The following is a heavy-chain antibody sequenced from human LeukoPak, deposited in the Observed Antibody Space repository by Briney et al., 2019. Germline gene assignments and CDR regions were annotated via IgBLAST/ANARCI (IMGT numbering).Heavy chain of an antibody. V-gene: IGHV3-48*04. J-gene: IGHJ4*02. CDR2: IDKSSSPI. Sequence: GGSLRLSCAASGFTLSTASMNWVRQAPGKGLEWISYIDKSSSPIYYAESVKGRFTISRDSAKNSLYLQMNSLRAEDTAVYYCVRGPYCSGGSCYGHFDFWGQGTLVTASS. CDR1: GFTLSTAS. CDR3: VRGPYCSGGSCYGHFDF. D-gene: IGHD2-15*01.